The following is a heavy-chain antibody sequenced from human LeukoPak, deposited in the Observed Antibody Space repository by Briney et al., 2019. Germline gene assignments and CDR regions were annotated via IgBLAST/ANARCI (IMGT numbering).Heavy chain of an antibody. Sequence: SETLSLTCAVYGGSFSGYYWSWLRQPPGKGLEWIGEINHSGSTNYNPSLKSRVTISVDTSKNQFAPTLNSVTAPDTAVYYCARTYCSSTSCQRLDPWGQGTLVTVSS. D-gene: IGHD2-2*01. J-gene: IGHJ5*02. CDR3: ARTYCSSTSCQRLDP. CDR1: GGSFSGYY. V-gene: IGHV4-34*01. CDR2: INHSGST.